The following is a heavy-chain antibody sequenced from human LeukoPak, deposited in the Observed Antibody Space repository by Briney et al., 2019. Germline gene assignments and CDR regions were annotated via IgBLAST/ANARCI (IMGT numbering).Heavy chain of an antibody. CDR1: GVSISRYS. J-gene: IGHJ5*02. CDR3: ARGGAGNCGGALYPPWFYR. D-gene: IGHD2-21*01. Sequence: SETLSLTCTVSGVSISRYSWSWIRQPPGKGLEWIGYIYYSGSTKYNPSLKSRVTISVDTSKKQFSLKLNSVTSADTAVYYCARGGAGNCGGALYPPWFYRWG. CDR2: IYYSGST. V-gene: IGHV4-59*01.